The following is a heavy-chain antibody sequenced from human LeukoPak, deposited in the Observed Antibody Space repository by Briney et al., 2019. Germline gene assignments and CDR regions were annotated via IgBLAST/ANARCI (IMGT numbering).Heavy chain of an antibody. D-gene: IGHD3-10*01. Sequence: GGSLRLSCAASGFTFSSYGMHWVRQAPGKGLEGVAVISSDGSNKYYADSVKGRFTISRDNSKNTLYLQMNSLSAEDTAVYYCAKSYGSGTHPNDYWGQGILVTVSS. V-gene: IGHV3-30*18. CDR1: GFTFSSYG. J-gene: IGHJ4*02. CDR3: AKSYGSGTHPNDY. CDR2: ISSDGSNK.